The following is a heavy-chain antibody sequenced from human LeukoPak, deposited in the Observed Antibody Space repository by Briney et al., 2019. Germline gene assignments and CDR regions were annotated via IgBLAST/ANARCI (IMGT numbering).Heavy chain of an antibody. Sequence: GGSLRLSCAASGFTFSSYGMHWVRQAPGKGLEWVAFIRYDGSNKYYADSVKGRFTISRDNSKNTLYLQMNSLRAEDTAVYYCARDGWELPRFDLWGRGTLVTVSS. CDR3: ARDGWELPRFDL. J-gene: IGHJ2*01. CDR2: IRYDGSNK. D-gene: IGHD1-26*01. CDR1: GFTFSSYG. V-gene: IGHV3-30*02.